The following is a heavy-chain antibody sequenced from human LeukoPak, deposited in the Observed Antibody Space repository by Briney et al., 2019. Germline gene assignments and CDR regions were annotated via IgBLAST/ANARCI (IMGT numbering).Heavy chain of an antibody. V-gene: IGHV1-2*06. CDR2: IHPNSGST. J-gene: IGHJ4*02. CDR1: GYSLSDYY. CDR3: ASPHSSSFYVVDY. Sequence: SVKVSYKASGYSLSDYYMHWVRQAPGQGLEWMGRIHPNSGSTNYAQNFQGRVTMTRDTSISTAYMELTRLRYDDTAVYYCASPHSSSFYVVDYWGQGTLVTVSS. D-gene: IGHD6-13*01.